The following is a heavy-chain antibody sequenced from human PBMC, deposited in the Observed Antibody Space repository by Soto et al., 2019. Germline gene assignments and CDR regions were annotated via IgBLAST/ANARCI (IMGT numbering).Heavy chain of an antibody. Sequence: GGSLRLSCTASGFTFGDYAMSWFRQAPGKGLEWVGFIRSKAYGGTTEYAASVKGRFTISRDDSKSIAYLQMNSLKTEDTAVYYCTREGDTSSLFRRGRPFDYWGQGTLVTVSS. CDR2: IRSKAYGGTT. CDR3: TREGDTSSLFRRGRPFDY. J-gene: IGHJ4*02. CDR1: GFTFGDYA. D-gene: IGHD6-19*01. V-gene: IGHV3-49*03.